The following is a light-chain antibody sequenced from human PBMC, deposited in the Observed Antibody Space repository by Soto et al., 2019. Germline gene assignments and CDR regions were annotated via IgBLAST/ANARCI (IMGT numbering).Light chain of an antibody. J-gene: IGKJ1*01. CDR3: QQRSNWPVT. CDR2: DAS. V-gene: IGKV3-11*01. Sequence: EIVLTQSPATLSLSPGERATLSCRASQSVSTYLAWYQQKPGQAPRLLIYDASKRATGIPARFTGSGSGTDFTLTIISLEPEDFAVYYCQQRSNWPVTFGPGTRVEIK. CDR1: QSVSTY.